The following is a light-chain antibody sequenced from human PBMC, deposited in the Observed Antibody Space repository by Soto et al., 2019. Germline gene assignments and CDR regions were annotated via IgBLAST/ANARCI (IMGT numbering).Light chain of an antibody. CDR3: QQYNSSPLT. J-gene: IGKJ4*01. CDR2: GAS. CDR1: QSVSSN. Sequence: EIVMTQSPATLSVSPGERATLSCRASQSVSSNLAWYQQKPGQAPRLLIYGASTTATGIPARGSGSGSWRDITLTISSLQSDEFAVYYYQQYNSSPLTFGGGTKVEIK. V-gene: IGKV3-15*01.